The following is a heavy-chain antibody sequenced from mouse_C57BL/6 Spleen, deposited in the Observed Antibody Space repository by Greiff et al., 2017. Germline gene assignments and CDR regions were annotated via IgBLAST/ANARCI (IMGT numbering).Heavy chain of an antibody. CDR2: IYPRSGST. Sequence: VQLQQPGAELARPGASVKMSCKASGYTFTSYGISWVKQRTGQGLEWIGEIYPRSGSTYYNEKFKGKATLTADKSSSTAYMELSSLTSEDSAVYKWANLYPQKDYAMDYWGQGTSVTVSS. CDR3: ANLYPQKDYAMDY. D-gene: IGHD5-1*01. J-gene: IGHJ4*01. CDR1: GYTFTSYG. V-gene: IGHV1-81*01.